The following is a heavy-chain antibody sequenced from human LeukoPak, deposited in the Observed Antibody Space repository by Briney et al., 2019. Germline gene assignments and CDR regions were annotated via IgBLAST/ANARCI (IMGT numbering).Heavy chain of an antibody. CDR1: GFTFSSYW. CDR3: ASGAVSYAFDI. J-gene: IGHJ3*02. CDR2: INQDGGEK. Sequence: GGSLRLSCVASGFTFSSYWMSWVRQAPGKGLEWVASINQDGGEKYYVDSVKGRFTISRDNAKNSLYLQMNSLRDEDTAVYYCASGAVSYAFDIWGQGTMVTVSS. V-gene: IGHV3-7*02. D-gene: IGHD4/OR15-4a*01.